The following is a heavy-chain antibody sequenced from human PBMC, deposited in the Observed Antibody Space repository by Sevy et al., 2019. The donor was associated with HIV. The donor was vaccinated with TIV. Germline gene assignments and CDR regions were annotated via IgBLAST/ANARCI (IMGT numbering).Heavy chain of an antibody. D-gene: IGHD2-2*02. CDR2: IYTSGST. CDR3: ARGYIVVVPAAIGTYYYYGMDV. J-gene: IGHJ6*02. V-gene: IGHV4-4*07. Sequence: SEILSLTCTVSGGSISSYYWSWIRQPAGKGLEWIGRIYTSGSTNYNPSLKSRVTMSVDTSKNQFSLKLSSVTAADTAVYYCARGYIVVVPAAIGTYYYYGMDVWGQGTTVTVSS. CDR1: GGSISSYY.